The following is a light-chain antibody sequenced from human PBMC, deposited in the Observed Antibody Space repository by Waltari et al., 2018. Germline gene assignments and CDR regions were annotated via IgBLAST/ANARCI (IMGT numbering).Light chain of an antibody. V-gene: IGLV2-14*01. CDR2: DVT. CDR1: RSDIGGYNY. CDR3: SSYRSPSTWV. J-gene: IGLJ3*02. Sequence: QSALTQPASVSGSPGQSITISCSGTRSDIGGYNYVYWFQQSPGKAPKLMIYDVTKRPSGVSNRFSGSKSGDTASLTISGLQTEDEADYYCSSYRSPSTWVFGGGTKLTVL.